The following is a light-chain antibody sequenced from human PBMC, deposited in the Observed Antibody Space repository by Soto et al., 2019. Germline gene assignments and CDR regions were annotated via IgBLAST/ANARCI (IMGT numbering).Light chain of an antibody. CDR2: SNN. CDR3: ATWDDSLNGVV. Sequence: QPVLTQPPSASGTPGQRVTISCSGSSSNVGRNIVNWYQQLPGTAPKLLIYSNNQRPSGVPDRFSGSKSGTSASLAIGGLQSEDEADYYCATWDDSLNGVVFGGGTKVTVL. V-gene: IGLV1-44*01. CDR1: SSNVGRNI. J-gene: IGLJ2*01.